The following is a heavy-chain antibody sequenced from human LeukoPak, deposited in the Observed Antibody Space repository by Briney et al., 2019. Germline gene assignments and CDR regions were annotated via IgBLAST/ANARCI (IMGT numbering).Heavy chain of an antibody. CDR1: GGTFSSYA. D-gene: IGHD2-15*01. CDR2: IIPILGIA. V-gene: IGHV1-69*04. J-gene: IGHJ2*01. CDR3: ASPAKGYCSGGSCYRWYFDL. Sequence: GASVKVSCKASGGTFSSYAISWVRQAPGQGLEWMGRIIPILGIANYAQKFQGRVTITADKSTSTAYMELSSLRSEDTAVYYCASPAKGYCSGGSCYRWYFDLWGRGTLVTVSS.